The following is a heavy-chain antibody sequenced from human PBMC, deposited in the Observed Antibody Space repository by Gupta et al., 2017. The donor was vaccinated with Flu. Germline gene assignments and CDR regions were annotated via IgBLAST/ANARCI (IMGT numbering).Heavy chain of an antibody. D-gene: IGHD6-6*01. CDR1: GFTFGDYA. V-gene: IGHV3-49*04. CDR3: NKGDYSSSFPCPDY. CDR2: IRSKAYGGTT. J-gene: IGHJ4*02. Sequence: EVQLVESGGGLVQPGRSLRLSCTASGFTFGDYAMSWVRQAPGKGLEWVGFIRSKAYGGTTEYAASVKSRFTIARDDSKSIAYLQMNSLKTEDTAVYYCNKGDYSSSFPCPDYWGQGTLVTVSS.